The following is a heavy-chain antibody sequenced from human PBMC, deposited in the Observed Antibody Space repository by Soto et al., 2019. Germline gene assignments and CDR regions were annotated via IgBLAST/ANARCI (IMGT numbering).Heavy chain of an antibody. CDR2: ISYTGST. CDR3: AKYYGNNAGNWFDP. V-gene: IGHV4-31*03. CDR1: GDSISSGVYF. D-gene: IGHD3-3*01. J-gene: IGHJ5*02. Sequence: TLSLTCTVSGDSISSGVYFWSWIRQHPGQGLEWIGYISYTGSTYYNPSLKSRVTMSVDPSKNQFSLKLSSVTAADTAVYYCAKYYGNNAGNWFDPWGQGTLVTVS.